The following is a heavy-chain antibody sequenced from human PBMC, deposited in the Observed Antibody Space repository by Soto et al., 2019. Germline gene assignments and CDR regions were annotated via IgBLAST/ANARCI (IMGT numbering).Heavy chain of an antibody. J-gene: IGHJ6*02. CDR2: ISYDGSNK. CDR1: GFTFRSYG. V-gene: IGHV3-30*18. Sequence: GGSLRPSCPPSGFTFRSYGMPWARQAPGKGLEWVAVISYDGSNKYYADSVKGRFTISRDNSKNTLYLQMNSLRAEDTAVYYCAKDRIPARYYGMDVWGQGTTVTVSS. CDR3: AKDRIPARYYGMDV. D-gene: IGHD2-15*01.